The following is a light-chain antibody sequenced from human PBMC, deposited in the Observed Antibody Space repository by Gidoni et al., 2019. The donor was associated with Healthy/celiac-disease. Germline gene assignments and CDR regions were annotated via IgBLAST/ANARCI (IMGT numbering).Light chain of an antibody. V-gene: IGLV2-14*01. CDR1: SSDVGGYNY. CDR3: SSYTSSSTPQV. J-gene: IGLJ1*01. Sequence: QSALPQPASVSGSPGPSITISCTGTSSDVGGYNYVSWYQQHPGKAPKLMIYEVSNRPSGVSNRFSGSKSGNTASLTISGLQAEDEADYYCSSYTSSSTPQVFGTGTKVTVL. CDR2: EVS.